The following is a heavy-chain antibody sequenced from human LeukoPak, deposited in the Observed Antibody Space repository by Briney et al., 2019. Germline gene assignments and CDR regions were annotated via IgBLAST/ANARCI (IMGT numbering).Heavy chain of an antibody. J-gene: IGHJ4*02. Sequence: PGGSLRLSCAASGFTFSSYSMNWVRQAPGKGLEWVSSISSSSSYIYYADSVKGRFTISRDNAKNTLYLQMNSLRAEDTAVYYCARVFGELSHFDYWGQGTLVTVSS. CDR1: GFTFSSYS. D-gene: IGHD3-10*01. CDR2: ISSSSSYI. CDR3: ARVFGELSHFDY. V-gene: IGHV3-21*01.